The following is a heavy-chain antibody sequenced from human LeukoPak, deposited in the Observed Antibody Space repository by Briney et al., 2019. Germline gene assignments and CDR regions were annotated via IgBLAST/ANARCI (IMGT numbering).Heavy chain of an antibody. J-gene: IGHJ4*02. CDR3: ARPGFGRFLDY. CDR2: IYYSGST. CDR1: GGSISSSSYY. D-gene: IGHD3-10*01. Sequence: KPSETLSLTCTVSGGSISSSSYYWGWIRQPPGKGLEWIGSIYYSGSTYYNPSLKSRVTISVDTSKNQFSLKLSSVTAADTAVYYCARPGFGRFLDYWGQGTLVTVSS. V-gene: IGHV4-39*01.